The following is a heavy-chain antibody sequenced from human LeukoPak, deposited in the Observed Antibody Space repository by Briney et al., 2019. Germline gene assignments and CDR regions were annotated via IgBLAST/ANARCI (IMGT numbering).Heavy chain of an antibody. Sequence: GGSLRLSCAASGFTFSSYGMHWVRQAPGKGLEWVAVISYDGSNKYYADSVKGRFTISRDNSKNTLYLQMNSLRAEDTAVYYRAKIIGHCSSTSCLDDYWGQGTLVTVSS. D-gene: IGHD2-2*01. J-gene: IGHJ4*02. CDR3: AKIIGHCSSTSCLDDY. CDR1: GFTFSSYG. V-gene: IGHV3-30*18. CDR2: ISYDGSNK.